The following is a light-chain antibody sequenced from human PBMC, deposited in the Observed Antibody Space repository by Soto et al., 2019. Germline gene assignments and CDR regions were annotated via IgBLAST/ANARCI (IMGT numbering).Light chain of an antibody. CDR2: AAS. CDR1: QGISNY. J-gene: IGKJ1*01. CDR3: QKYNSAPRT. V-gene: IGKV1-27*01. Sequence: DIQMTQSPSSLSASVGDRVTITCRASQGISNYLAWYQQKPGKVPKLLIYAASTLQSGVPPRFSGSGFGTDFTLPISSLQPEDVATYYCQKYNSAPRTFGQGTKVEIK.